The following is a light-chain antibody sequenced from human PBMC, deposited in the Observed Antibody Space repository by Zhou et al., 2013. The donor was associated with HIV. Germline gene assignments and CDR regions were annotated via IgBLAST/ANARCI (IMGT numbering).Light chain of an antibody. CDR1: QSVITN. J-gene: IGKJ4*01. CDR2: GAS. CDR3: QQYHNRPPALT. V-gene: IGKV3-15*01. Sequence: EVVMTQSPDTLSVSPGERATLSCRASQSVITNLAWYQQKPGQAPRLLIYGASTRATGIPTKFSGSGAWTEFTLTISSMQSEDFAVYYCQQYHNRPPALTFGGGTKVEIK.